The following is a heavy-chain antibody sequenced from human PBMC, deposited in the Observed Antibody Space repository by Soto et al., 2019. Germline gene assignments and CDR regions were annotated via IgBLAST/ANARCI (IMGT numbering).Heavy chain of an antibody. D-gene: IGHD4-17*01. CDR3: AKDRRDGEYNSVYDF. Sequence: QVQLVQSGAEVKKPGASVKLSCRTSGYTFTHYYIHWVRQAPGQGLEWLAIINPASGSTNYAQDFLGRVTLTMDTSTTTVYMELSGLRAEDTAIFYCAKDRRDGEYNSVYDFWGQGTLVTVSS. J-gene: IGHJ4*02. CDR2: INPASGST. CDR1: GYTFTHYY. V-gene: IGHV1-46*01.